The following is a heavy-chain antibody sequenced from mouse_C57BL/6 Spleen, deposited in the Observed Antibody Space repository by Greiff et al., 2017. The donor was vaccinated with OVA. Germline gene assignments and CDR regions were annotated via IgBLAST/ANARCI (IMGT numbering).Heavy chain of an antibody. CDR2: ISDGGSYT. D-gene: IGHD2-5*01. CDR1: GFSFSSYA. J-gene: IGHJ1*03. V-gene: IGHV5-4*01. Sequence: EVKVEESGGGLVKPGGSLKLSCAASGFSFSSYAMSWVRQTPEKRLEWVATISDGGSYTYYPDNVKGRFTISRDNAKNNLYLQMSHLKSEDTAMYYCARDRGYSNYVPYWYFDVWGTGTTVTVSS. CDR3: ARDRGYSNYVPYWYFDV.